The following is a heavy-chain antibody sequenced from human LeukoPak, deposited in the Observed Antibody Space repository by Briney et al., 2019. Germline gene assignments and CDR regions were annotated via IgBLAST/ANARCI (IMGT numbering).Heavy chain of an antibody. CDR1: GYTFTVYY. CDR2: INPNSGGT. D-gene: IGHD2-15*01. Sequence: GASVTVSSMASGYTFTVYYMHWVRQAAGQGREWMGCINPNSGGTNYAQKFQGRVTMTRDTSISTAYMELSRLRSDDTAVYYCARDLQTHCSGGSCYIYYYYYGMDVWGQGTTVTVSS. CDR3: ARDLQTHCSGGSCYIYYYYYGMDV. J-gene: IGHJ6*02. V-gene: IGHV1-2*02.